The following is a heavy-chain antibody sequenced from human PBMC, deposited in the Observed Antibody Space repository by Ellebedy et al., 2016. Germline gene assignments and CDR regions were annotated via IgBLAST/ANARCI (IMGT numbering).Heavy chain of an antibody. J-gene: IGHJ4*02. CDR3: VKARVPGSSGSLNF. CDR1: GFTFSSYA. D-gene: IGHD3-22*01. V-gene: IGHV3-23*01. CDR2: ISGSDGST. Sequence: ESLKISCAASGFTFSSYAMNWVRQAPGKGLEWVSAISGSDGSTYYTDSVKGRFTISRDNSKNTLYLQVNSLRAEDTAVYYCVKARVPGSSGSLNFWGQGTLVTVSS.